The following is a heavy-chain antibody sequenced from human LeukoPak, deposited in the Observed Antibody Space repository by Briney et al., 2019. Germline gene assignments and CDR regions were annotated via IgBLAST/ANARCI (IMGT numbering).Heavy chain of an antibody. D-gene: IGHD6-13*01. CDR1: GGPISSYY. V-gene: IGHV4-59*01. Sequence: PSETLSLTCTVSGGPISSYYWSWIRQPPGKGLEWIGYIYYSGSTNYNPSLKSRVTISVDTSKNQFSLKLSSVTAADTAVYYCARGFIAAIDYWGQGTLVTVSS. CDR2: IYYSGST. CDR3: ARGFIAAIDY. J-gene: IGHJ4*02.